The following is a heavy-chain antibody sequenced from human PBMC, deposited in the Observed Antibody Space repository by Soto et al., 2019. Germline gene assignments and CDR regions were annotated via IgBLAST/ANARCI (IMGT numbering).Heavy chain of an antibody. V-gene: IGHV4-34*01. D-gene: IGHD3-3*01. CDR2: INHSGST. CDR1: GGSFSGYY. Sequence: SETLSLTRAVYGGSFSGYYWSWIRQPPGKGLEWIGEINHSGSTNYNPSLKSRVTISVDTSKNQFSLKLSSVTAADTAVYYCARAALYYDFWSGYSDKYYFDYWGQGTLVTVSS. J-gene: IGHJ4*02. CDR3: ARAALYYDFWSGYSDKYYFDY.